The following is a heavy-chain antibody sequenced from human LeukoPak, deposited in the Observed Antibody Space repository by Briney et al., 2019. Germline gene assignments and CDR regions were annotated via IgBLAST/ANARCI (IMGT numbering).Heavy chain of an antibody. Sequence: AGGSLRLSCAASGFTFSSYGMHWVRQAPGKGLEWVAVIWYDGSNKYYADSVKGRFTISRDNSKNTLYLQMNSLRAEDTAVYYCARGQLYYYDSSGYSYWGQGTLVTVSS. V-gene: IGHV3-33*01. J-gene: IGHJ4*02. CDR1: GFTFSSYG. CDR2: IWYDGSNK. CDR3: ARGQLYYYDSSGYSY. D-gene: IGHD3-22*01.